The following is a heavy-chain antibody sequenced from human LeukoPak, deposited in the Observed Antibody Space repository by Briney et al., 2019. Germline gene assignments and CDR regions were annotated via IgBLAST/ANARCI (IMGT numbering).Heavy chain of an antibody. V-gene: IGHV4-30-4*07. Sequence: TLSLTCAVSGGSISSGGYSWSWIRQPPGKGLEWIGDIYYSGSTYYNPSLKSRVTISVDTSKHQFSLKLSSVTAADTAVYYCARGHYTSSWFLFDYWGQGTLVTVSS. D-gene: IGHD6-13*01. CDR2: IYYSGST. J-gene: IGHJ4*02. CDR3: ARGHYTSSWFLFDY. CDR1: GGSISSGGYS.